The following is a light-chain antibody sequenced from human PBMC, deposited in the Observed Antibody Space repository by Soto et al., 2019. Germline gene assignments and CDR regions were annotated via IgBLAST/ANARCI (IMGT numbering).Light chain of an antibody. CDR3: QSYDSSLSGSV. J-gene: IGLJ2*01. CDR2: GNS. Sequence: VLTQPPSVSGAPGQRVTISCTGRSSNIGAGYDVHWYQQLPGTAPKLLIYGNSNRPSGVPDRFSGSKSGTSASLAITGLQAEDEADYYCQSYDSSLSGSVFGGGTKVTVL. CDR1: SSNIGAGYD. V-gene: IGLV1-40*01.